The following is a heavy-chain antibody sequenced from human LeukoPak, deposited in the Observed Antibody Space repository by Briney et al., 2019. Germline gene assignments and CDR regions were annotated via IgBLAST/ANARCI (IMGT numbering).Heavy chain of an antibody. CDR3: ARLVWAGYYFDY. CDR1: GYTFTDYW. J-gene: IGHJ4*01. D-gene: IGHD3/OR15-3a*01. Sequence: GESLKISCKGSGYTFTDYWIGWVRQKPGKGLEWMGIIYPGDSDTKYSPSFQGQVTISADKSISTAYLQWSSLEASDTAMYYCARLVWAGYYFDYWGPGTLVTVSS. V-gene: IGHV5-51*01. CDR2: IYPGDSDT.